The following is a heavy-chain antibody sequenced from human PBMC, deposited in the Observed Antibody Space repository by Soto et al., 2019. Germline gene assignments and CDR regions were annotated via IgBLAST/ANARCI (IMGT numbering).Heavy chain of an antibody. Sequence: QVQLQESGPGLVEPSETLSLTCTVSGGSIRSYYWSWIRQPPGKGLEWIGNIYYSGSTNYNPSLKSRVTRSVDTSKDQFSLKLSSVTAADTAVYYCARLGTPVAPFDYWGQGTLVTVSS. CDR2: IYYSGST. V-gene: IGHV4-59*08. J-gene: IGHJ4*02. CDR3: ARLGTPVAPFDY. D-gene: IGHD4-17*01. CDR1: GGSIRSYY.